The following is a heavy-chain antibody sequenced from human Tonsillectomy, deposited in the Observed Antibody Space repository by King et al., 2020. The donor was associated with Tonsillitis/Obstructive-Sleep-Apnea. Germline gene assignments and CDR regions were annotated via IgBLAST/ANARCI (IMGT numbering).Heavy chain of an antibody. V-gene: IGHV3-11*05. CDR2: ISSSSTYT. CDR3: ARVSLYSSAKTVDY. Sequence: VQLVESGGGLVKPGGSLRLSCAASGFTFGDYYMSWIRQAPGKGLEWVSYISSSSTYTNHADSVKGRLTTSRDNAKKSLYLQMNSLRAEDTAVYYCARVSLYSSAKTVDYWGQETLVTVSS. J-gene: IGHJ4*02. CDR1: GFTFGDYY. D-gene: IGHD6-19*01.